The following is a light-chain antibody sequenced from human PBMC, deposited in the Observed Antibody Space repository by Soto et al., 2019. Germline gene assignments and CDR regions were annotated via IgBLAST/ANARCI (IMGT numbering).Light chain of an antibody. J-gene: IGKJ4*01. CDR1: QSVSSN. Sequence: ETVMTQSPATLSVSPGERATLSCRASQSVSSNLAWYQQKPGQAPRLLIYDTFPRATGIPARFSGSGSGTEFTLTISSLQSEDFAVYYCQQYNNWPLTFGGGTKVEIK. CDR2: DTF. CDR3: QQYNNWPLT. V-gene: IGKV3-15*01.